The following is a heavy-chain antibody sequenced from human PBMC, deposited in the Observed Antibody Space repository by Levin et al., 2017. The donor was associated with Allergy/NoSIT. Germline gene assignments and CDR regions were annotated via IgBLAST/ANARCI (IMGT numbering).Heavy chain of an antibody. CDR1: GFTFSGSA. CDR2: IRSKANSYAT. D-gene: IGHD3-22*01. CDR3: TIHYYYDSSGYYYGSLDAFDI. V-gene: IGHV3-73*01. J-gene: IGHJ3*02. Sequence: GGSLRLSCAASGFTFSGSAMHWVRQASGKGLEWVGRIRSKANSYATAYAASVKGRFTISRDDSKNTAYLQMNSLKTEDTAVYYCTIHYYYDSSGYYYGSLDAFDIWGQGTMVTVSS.